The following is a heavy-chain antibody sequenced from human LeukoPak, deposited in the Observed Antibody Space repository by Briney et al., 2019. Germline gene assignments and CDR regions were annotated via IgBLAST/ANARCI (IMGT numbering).Heavy chain of an antibody. V-gene: IGHV1-46*01. J-gene: IGHJ5*02. D-gene: IGHD3-9*01. CDR1: GYTFTSHY. CDR2: VNPSSGST. Sequence: ASVKVSCKASGYTFTSHYMHWVRQAPGQGLEWMGIVNPSSGSTSYAQNFQGRVTMTRDTSTSTVYMELSSLRSEDTAVYYCTRGMDILTGYWFDPWGQGTLVTVSS. CDR3: TRGMDILTGYWFDP.